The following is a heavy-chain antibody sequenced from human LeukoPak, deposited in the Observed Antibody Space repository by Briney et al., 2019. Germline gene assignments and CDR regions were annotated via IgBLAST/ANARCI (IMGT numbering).Heavy chain of an antibody. V-gene: IGHV4-38-2*02. D-gene: IGHD3-10*01. CDR1: DYSISSGYY. CDR2: SYHSGNT. Sequence: SETLSLTCTVSDYSISSGYYWAVIRQSPGKGREGIGSSYHSGNTYYNPSLKSRVPISVATSKNQFFLKANSVTAADTAVYYCARVLSGRGSLYDYYYYMDVWGKGTTVTISS. CDR3: ARVLSGRGSLYDYYYYMDV. J-gene: IGHJ6*03.